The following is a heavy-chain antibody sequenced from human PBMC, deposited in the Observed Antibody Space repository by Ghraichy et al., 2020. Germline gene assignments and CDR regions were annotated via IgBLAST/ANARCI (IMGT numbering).Heavy chain of an antibody. V-gene: IGHV7-4-1*02. J-gene: IGHJ6*02. D-gene: IGHD6-6*01. CDR1: GYTFSTYA. CDR3: AREVQRSLRHLVNYYGMDV. CDR2: INTNTGTP. Sequence: ASVKVSCKASGYTFSTYAMNWVRQAPGQGLEWMGWINTNTGTPKYAQNFTGRFVFSLDTSVGTAYLQISSLKAEDTAVDYCAREVQRSLRHLVNYYGMDVWGQGTTVTVSS.